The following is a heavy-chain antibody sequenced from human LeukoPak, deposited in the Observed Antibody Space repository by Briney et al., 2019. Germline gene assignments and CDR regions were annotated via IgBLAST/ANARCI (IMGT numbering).Heavy chain of an antibody. D-gene: IGHD3-22*01. CDR1: GGSFSGYY. Sequence: SETLSLTCAVYGGSFSGYYWSWIRQPPGKGLEWIGEINHSGSTDYNPSLKSRVTISVDTSKNQFSLKLSSVTAADTAVYYCARGQYYYDSSGYFFYWGQGTLVTVSS. V-gene: IGHV4-34*01. J-gene: IGHJ4*02. CDR3: ARGQYYYDSSGYFFY. CDR2: INHSGST.